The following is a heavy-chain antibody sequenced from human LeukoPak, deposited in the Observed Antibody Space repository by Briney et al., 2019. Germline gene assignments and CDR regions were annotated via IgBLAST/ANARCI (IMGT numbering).Heavy chain of an antibody. V-gene: IGHV4-61*02. J-gene: IGHJ3*02. Sequence: PSETLSLTCTVSGGSISSGSYYWSWIRQPAGKGLEWIGRIYTSGSTNYNPSLKSRVTISVDTSKNQFSLKLSSVTAADTAVYYCARVARVAVAGNAFDIWGQGTMVTVSS. CDR1: GGSISSGSYY. CDR2: IYTSGST. CDR3: ARVARVAVAGNAFDI. D-gene: IGHD6-19*01.